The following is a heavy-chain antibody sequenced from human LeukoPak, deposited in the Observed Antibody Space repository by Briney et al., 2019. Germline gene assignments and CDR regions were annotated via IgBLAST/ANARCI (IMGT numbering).Heavy chain of an antibody. Sequence: GGSLRLSCAPSGFTFSSYRMNWVRQAPGKGLEWVSSISSSSSYIYYADSVKGRFTISRDNAKNSLFLQTNSLTADDTAVHYCVRAHHPGGWFDPWGQGTLVTVSS. V-gene: IGHV3-21*01. CDR2: ISSSSSYI. J-gene: IGHJ5*02. CDR3: VRAHHPGGWFDP. D-gene: IGHD3-10*01. CDR1: GFTFSSYR.